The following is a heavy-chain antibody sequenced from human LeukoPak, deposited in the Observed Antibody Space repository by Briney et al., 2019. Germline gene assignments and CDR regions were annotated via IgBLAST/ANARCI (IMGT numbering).Heavy chain of an antibody. Sequence: GASVKVSCKASGGTFSSYTISWVRQAPGQGLEWMGRIIPILGIANYAQKFQGRVTITADKSTSKAYMELSSLRSEDTAVYYCARDRGPVVAATGRAFDIWGQGTMVTVSS. CDR3: ARDRGPVVAATGRAFDI. V-gene: IGHV1-69*04. J-gene: IGHJ3*02. CDR2: IIPILGIA. CDR1: GGTFSSYT. D-gene: IGHD2-15*01.